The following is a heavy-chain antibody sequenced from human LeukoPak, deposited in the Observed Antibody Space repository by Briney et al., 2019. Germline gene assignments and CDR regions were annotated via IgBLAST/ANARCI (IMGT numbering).Heavy chain of an antibody. Sequence: SETLSLTCAVTGNSISSSYYWGWIRQPPGKGLEWIGSIYHTGSIHYNPSLKSRVTISIDTSKNRISLKLNSVTAADTAVYHCAGQYDAIGYYFYWGQGALVTVSS. CDR2: IYHTGSI. CDR3: AGQYDAIGYYFY. J-gene: IGHJ4*02. V-gene: IGHV4-38-2*01. D-gene: IGHD3-22*01. CDR1: GNSISSSYY.